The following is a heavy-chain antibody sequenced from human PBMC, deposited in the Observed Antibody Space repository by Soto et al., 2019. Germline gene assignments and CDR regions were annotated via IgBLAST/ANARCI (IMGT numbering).Heavy chain of an antibody. V-gene: IGHV4-4*02. D-gene: IGHD3-22*01. CDR1: GASISTSYW. J-gene: IGHJ6*02. CDR3: ARSPDSSGYYPRWYYYGMDV. Sequence: PSETLSLTCAVSGASISTSYWWSWVRQPPGKGLEWIGEIYHSGSTNYNPSLKSRVTISVDKSKNQFSLKLSSVTAADTAVYYCARSPDSSGYYPRWYYYGMDVWGQGTTVTVSS. CDR2: IYHSGST.